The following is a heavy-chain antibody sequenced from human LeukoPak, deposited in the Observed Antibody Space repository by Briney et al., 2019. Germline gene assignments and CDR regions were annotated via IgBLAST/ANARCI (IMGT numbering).Heavy chain of an antibody. V-gene: IGHV3-30*04. Sequence: VGSLRLSCAASGFTFSSYAMHWVRQAPGKGLEWVAVISYDGSNKYYADSVKGRFTISRDNSKNTLYLQMNSLRAEDTAVYYCAGSDDALYYYDSSGYHLGAFDIWGQGTMVTVSS. J-gene: IGHJ3*02. CDR2: ISYDGSNK. D-gene: IGHD3-22*01. CDR1: GFTFSSYA. CDR3: AGSDDALYYYDSSGYHLGAFDI.